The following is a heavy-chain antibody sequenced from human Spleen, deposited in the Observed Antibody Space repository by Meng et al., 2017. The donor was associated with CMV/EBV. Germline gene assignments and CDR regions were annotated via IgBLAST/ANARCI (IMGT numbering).Heavy chain of an antibody. CDR3: ARGRQQLGRYFDY. J-gene: IGHJ4*02. CDR1: GGSFSGYY. CDR2: INHSGST. V-gene: IGHV4-34*01. Sequence: QVQVQPVGDGLLQPSETPSLTCAVYGGSFSGYYWSWIRQPPGKGLEWIGEINHSGSTNYNPSLKSRVTISVDTSKNQFSLKLSSVTAADTAVYYCARGRQQLGRYFDYWGQGTLVTVSS. D-gene: IGHD6-13*01.